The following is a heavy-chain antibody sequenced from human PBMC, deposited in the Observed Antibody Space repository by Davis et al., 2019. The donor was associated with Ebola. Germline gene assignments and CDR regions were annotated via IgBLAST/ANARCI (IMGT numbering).Heavy chain of an antibody. CDR1: NFTFSTYA. V-gene: IGHV3-23*01. Sequence: PGGSLRLSCVASNFTFSTYAMSWVRQAPGQGLEWVSAITGSGTHTYYANAVKGRFTMSRDNSKNTVSLQMNGLTAVDTARYYCAKEVIAGDYGVYYGLDVWGQGTTVTVSS. D-gene: IGHD4-17*01. CDR2: ITGSGTHT. CDR3: AKEVIAGDYGVYYGLDV. J-gene: IGHJ6*02.